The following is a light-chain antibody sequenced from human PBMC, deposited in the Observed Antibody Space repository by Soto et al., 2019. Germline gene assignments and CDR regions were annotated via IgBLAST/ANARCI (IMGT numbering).Light chain of an antibody. V-gene: IGKV3-20*01. CDR1: QIISSAY. CDR3: QQCGSTLAWT. J-gene: IGKJ1*01. CDR2: ASS. Sequence: EIVLTQSPGTLSLSPGDRATLSCRASQIISSAYLAWYQQRPGQAPRLLIYASSSRATGIPDRFSGSGSGTDFTLTISRLKTAQVAVYTFQQCGSTLAWTFGQVTKVEMK.